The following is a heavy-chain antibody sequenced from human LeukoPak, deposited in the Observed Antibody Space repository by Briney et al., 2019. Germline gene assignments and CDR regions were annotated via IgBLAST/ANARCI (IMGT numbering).Heavy chain of an antibody. V-gene: IGHV3-66*01. CDR3: AREDGYNYGDAFDI. CDR2: IYSGGST. J-gene: IGHJ3*02. CDR1: GFTFSSYA. D-gene: IGHD5-24*01. Sequence: GGSLRLSCAASGFTFSSYAMSWVRQAPGKGLEWVSVIYSGGSTYYADSVKGRFTISRDNSKNTLYLQMNSLRAEDTAVYYCAREDGYNYGDAFDIWGQGTMVTVSS.